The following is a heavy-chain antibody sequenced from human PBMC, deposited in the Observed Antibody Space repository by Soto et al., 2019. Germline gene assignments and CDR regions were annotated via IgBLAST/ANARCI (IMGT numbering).Heavy chain of an antibody. J-gene: IGHJ4*02. D-gene: IGHD5-18*01. CDR2: ISPSASDT. V-gene: IGHV3-23*01. CDR1: GFSLSTSS. CDR3: AKGGYTFAYE. Sequence: GGSRGLSGAASGFSLSTSSMAWVRQPPGKGLEWVSAISPSASDTLYADSVKGRFTISRDNSQNTLFLQMTSLRADDTAVYYCAKGGYTFAYEWGQGALVTVSS.